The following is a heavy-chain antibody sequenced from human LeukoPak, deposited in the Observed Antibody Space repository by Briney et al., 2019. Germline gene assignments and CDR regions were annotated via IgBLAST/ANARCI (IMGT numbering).Heavy chain of an antibody. D-gene: IGHD4-23*01. CDR2: ISGSGGST. CDR1: GFTFSSYA. J-gene: IGHJ2*01. Sequence: PGGSLRLSCAASGFTFSSYAMSWVRQAPGKGLEWVSAISGSGGSTYYADSVKGRFTISRDNSKNTLYLQMNSLRAEDTAVHYCAKNYGGLFYWYFDLWGRGTLVTVSS. V-gene: IGHV3-23*01. CDR3: AKNYGGLFYWYFDL.